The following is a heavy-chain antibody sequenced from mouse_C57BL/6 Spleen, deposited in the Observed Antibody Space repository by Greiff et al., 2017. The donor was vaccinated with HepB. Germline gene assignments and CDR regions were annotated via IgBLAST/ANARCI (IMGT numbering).Heavy chain of an antibody. J-gene: IGHJ4*01. Sequence: EVKLVESGGDLVKPGGSLKLSCAASGFTFSSYGMSWVRQTPDKRLEWVATISSGGSYTYYPDSVKGRFTISRDNAKNTLYLQMSSLKSEDTAMYYCARHVDYDGYAMDYWGQGTSVTVSS. V-gene: IGHV5-6*02. CDR3: ARHVDYDGYAMDY. CDR2: ISSGGSYT. D-gene: IGHD2-4*01. CDR1: GFTFSSYG.